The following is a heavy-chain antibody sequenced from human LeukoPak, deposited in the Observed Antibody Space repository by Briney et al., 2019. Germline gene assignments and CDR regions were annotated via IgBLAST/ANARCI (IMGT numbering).Heavy chain of an antibody. CDR1: GLTFSSYA. D-gene: IGHD6-19*01. CDR2: ISYDGSNK. J-gene: IGHJ3*02. Sequence: SGGSLRLSCAASGLTFSSYAMHWVRQAPGKGLEWVAVISYDGSNKYYADSVKGRFTISRDNSKNTLYLQMNSLRAEDTAVYYCARGHRTYSSGWYLSYAFDIWGQGTMVTVSS. CDR3: ARGHRTYSSGWYLSYAFDI. V-gene: IGHV3-30*04.